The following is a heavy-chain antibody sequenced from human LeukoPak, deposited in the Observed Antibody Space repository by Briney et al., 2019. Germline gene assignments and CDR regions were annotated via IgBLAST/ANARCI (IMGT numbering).Heavy chain of an antibody. D-gene: IGHD1-14*01. J-gene: IGHJ4*02. CDR1: GFTFDDYA. CDR2: ISWNSGSI. CDR3: AKDNWTGNLFYYFDY. V-gene: IGHV3-9*01. Sequence: PGGSLRLSCAASGFTFDDYAMHWVRQAPGKGLEWVSGISWNSGSIGYADSVKGRFTISRDNAKNSLYLQMNSLRAEDTALYYCAKDNWTGNLFYYFDYWGQGTLVTVSS.